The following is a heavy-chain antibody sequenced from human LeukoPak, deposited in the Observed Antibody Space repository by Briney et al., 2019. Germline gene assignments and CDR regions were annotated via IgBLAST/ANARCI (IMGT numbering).Heavy chain of an antibody. CDR3: ARGMCYFDY. CDR2: IYYIGST. CDR1: GGSISSYY. V-gene: IGHV4-59*01. J-gene: IGHJ4*02. Sequence: SETLSLTCTVSGGSISSYYWSWIRQPPGKGLEWIGYIYYIGSTNYNPSLKSRVTISVDTSKNQFSLKLSSVTAADTAVYYCARGMCYFDYWGQGTLVTASS.